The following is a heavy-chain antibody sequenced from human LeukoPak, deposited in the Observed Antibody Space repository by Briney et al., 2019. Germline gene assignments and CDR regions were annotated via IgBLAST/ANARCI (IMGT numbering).Heavy chain of an antibody. J-gene: IGHJ2*01. CDR3: ARGLQGSGSGHFDL. CDR2: ISSSSKYI. V-gene: IGHV3-21*01. D-gene: IGHD3-10*01. Sequence: GGSLRLSCAASGFTFSDYSMNWVRQAPGKGLDWVSSISSSSKYIYYADSVKGRFTISRDNARNSLSLQMNSLRAEDTAVYYCARGLQGSGSGHFDLWGRGTLVTVSS. CDR1: GFTFSDYS.